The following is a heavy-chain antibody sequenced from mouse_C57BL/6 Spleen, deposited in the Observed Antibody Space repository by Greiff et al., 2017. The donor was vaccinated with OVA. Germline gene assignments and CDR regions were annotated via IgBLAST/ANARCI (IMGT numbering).Heavy chain of an antibody. Sequence: EVKLMESGGGLVKPGGSLKLSCAASGFTFSDYGMHWVRQAPEKGLEWVAYISSGSSTIYYADTVKGRFTISRDNAKNTLFLQMTSLRSEDTAMCYCARRGSSSYYFDYWGQGTTLTVSS. CDR2: ISSGSSTI. J-gene: IGHJ2*01. D-gene: IGHD1-1*01. CDR1: GFTFSDYG. V-gene: IGHV5-17*01. CDR3: ARRGSSSYYFDY.